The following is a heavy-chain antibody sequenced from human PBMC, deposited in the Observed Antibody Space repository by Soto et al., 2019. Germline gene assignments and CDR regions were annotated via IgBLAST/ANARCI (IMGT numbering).Heavy chain of an antibody. V-gene: IGHV3-23*01. D-gene: IGHD3-9*01. Sequence: GWSLRLSCAASGFTFSSYAMSWVRQAPGKGLEWVSSISGAGGRTYYADSVKGRFTISRDNSKNTLYLQMNSLRAEDTAVYYCAKGKDQTSAIPIPPFAFWGQGTMVTVSS. CDR2: ISGAGGRT. J-gene: IGHJ4*02. CDR3: AKGKDQTSAIPIPPFAF. CDR1: GFTFSSYA.